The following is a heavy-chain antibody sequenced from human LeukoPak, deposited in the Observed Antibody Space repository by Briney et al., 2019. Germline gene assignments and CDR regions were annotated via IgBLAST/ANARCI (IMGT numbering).Heavy chain of an antibody. Sequence: GGSLRLSCAASGFPFSSYAMNWVRQAPGKGLEWVSVIAGSDGFTQYADSVKGRFTISRDNSKNTVYLQMNRLRVEDTALYYCVRSLDYWGQGTLVTVSS. CDR2: IAGSDGFT. V-gene: IGHV3-23*01. CDR3: VRSLDY. CDR1: GFPFSSYA. J-gene: IGHJ4*02.